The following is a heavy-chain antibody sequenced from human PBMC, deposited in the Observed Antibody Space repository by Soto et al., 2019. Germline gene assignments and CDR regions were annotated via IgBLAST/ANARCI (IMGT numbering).Heavy chain of an antibody. V-gene: IGHV2-70*04. Sequence: SGPTLVNPTQTLTLTCTFSGFSLSTSGVGVGWIRQPPGKALEWLARIDWDDDKFYSTSLKTRLTISKDTSKNQVVLTMTNMDPVDTATYYCARDPITIFGVVTSDYYGMDVWGQGTTVTGSS. CDR2: IDWDDDK. CDR3: ARDPITIFGVVTSDYYGMDV. J-gene: IGHJ6*02. D-gene: IGHD3-3*01. CDR1: GFSLSTSGVG.